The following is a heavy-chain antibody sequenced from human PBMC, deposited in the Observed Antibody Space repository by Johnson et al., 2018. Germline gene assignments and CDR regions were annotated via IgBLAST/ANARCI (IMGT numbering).Heavy chain of an antibody. CDR1: GFTFRSYG. D-gene: IGHD2-21*02. V-gene: IGHV3-30*18. Sequence: VQLVESGGGVVQPGRSLRLSCAASGFTFRSYGMHWVRQAPGKGLDWVAVISYDGSSKNYADSVKGRFTISRDNSKNTLELEMNSLTVEDTAVYYCAKDGVGDSGAFDIWGQGTTVTVSS. CDR3: AKDGVGDSGAFDI. J-gene: IGHJ3*02. CDR2: ISYDGSSK.